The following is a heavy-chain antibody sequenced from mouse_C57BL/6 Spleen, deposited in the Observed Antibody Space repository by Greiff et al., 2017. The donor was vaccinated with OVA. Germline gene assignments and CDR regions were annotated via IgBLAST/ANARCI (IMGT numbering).Heavy chain of an antibody. J-gene: IGHJ4*01. CDR3: ASYYGRDYAMDY. CDR1: GFSLTSYG. D-gene: IGHD2-1*01. V-gene: IGHV2-2*01. CDR2: IWSGGST. Sequence: VQLQQSGPGLVQPSQSLSFTCTVSGFSLTSYGVHWVRQSPGKGLEWLGVIWSGGSTDYNAAFISRLSISKDNSKCQVFFKMNSLQADDTAIYYCASYYGRDYAMDYWGQGTSVTVSS.